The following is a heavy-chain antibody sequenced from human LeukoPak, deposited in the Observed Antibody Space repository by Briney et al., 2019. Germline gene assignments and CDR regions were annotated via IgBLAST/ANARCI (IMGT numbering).Heavy chain of an antibody. CDR1: GGTFSSYA. CDR2: IIPIFGTA. Sequence: SVKVSCKASGGTFSSYAISWVRQAPGQGLEWMGGIIPIFGTANYAQKFQGRVTITTDESTSTAYMELSSLRSEDTAVYYCASCLGSCQYHYYYYYMDVWGKGTTVTVSS. D-gene: IGHD2-15*01. CDR3: ASCLGSCQYHYYYYYMDV. V-gene: IGHV1-69*05. J-gene: IGHJ6*03.